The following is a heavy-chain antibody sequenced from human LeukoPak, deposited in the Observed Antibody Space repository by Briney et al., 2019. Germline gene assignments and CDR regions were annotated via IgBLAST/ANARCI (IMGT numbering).Heavy chain of an antibody. V-gene: IGHV3-21*01. Sequence: GGSLRLSCAASGFSFSYYSMHWVRQAPGKGLEWVSSITSGSNYMYYADSVKGRFTISRDNAKNSLYLQMNSLRAEDTAVYYCARDFLEWLPYSWGQGTLVTVSS. CDR1: GFSFSYYS. CDR3: ARDFLEWLPYS. CDR2: ITSGSNYM. D-gene: IGHD3-3*01. J-gene: IGHJ4*02.